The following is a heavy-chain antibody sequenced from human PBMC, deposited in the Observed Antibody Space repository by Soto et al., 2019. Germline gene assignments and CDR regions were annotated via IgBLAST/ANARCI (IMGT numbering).Heavy chain of an antibody. Sequence: EVQLVESGGGFVQPGGSLRLSCAASGFTFDSYWMTWVRQAPGKGLEWVAHIKQDGGQTYYVDSVKGRFTISRDNAKTSLYLQMNSLRAEDTSVYFCARGGNGYENWPPYYYYGMDVWVQGTTVTVSS. J-gene: IGHJ6*02. CDR1: GFTFDSYW. CDR3: ARGGNGYENWPPYYYYGMDV. D-gene: IGHD5-12*01. V-gene: IGHV3-7*01. CDR2: IKQDGGQT.